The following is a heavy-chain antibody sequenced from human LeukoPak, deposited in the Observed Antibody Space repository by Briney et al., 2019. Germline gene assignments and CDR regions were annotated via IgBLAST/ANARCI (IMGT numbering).Heavy chain of an antibody. J-gene: IGHJ3*01. CDR3: ARDPNGDYIGALEF. CDR2: ITSGGAP. D-gene: IGHD4-17*01. V-gene: IGHV3-23*01. Sequence: GGSLRLSCAASGFTFSNYSVMWVRQAPGQGLEWVSAITSGGAPRYADSVKGRFTVSRDNSKNTLYLQMNSLRAEDTAQYFCARDPNGDYIGALEFWGRGTVVTVSS. CDR1: GFTFSNYS.